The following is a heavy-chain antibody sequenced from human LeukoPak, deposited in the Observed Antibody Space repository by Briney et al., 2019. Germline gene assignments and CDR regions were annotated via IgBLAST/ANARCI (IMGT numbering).Heavy chain of an antibody. V-gene: IGHV3-21*04. J-gene: IGHJ4*02. D-gene: IGHD6-19*01. Sequence: PGGSLRLSCAASGFTFSSYSMNWVRQAPGKGLEWVSSISSSSSYIYYADSVKGRFTISRDNAKNSLYLQMNSLRAEDTAVYYCAKGSFIAVAGNFDYWGQGTLVTVSS. CDR2: ISSSSSYI. CDR3: AKGSFIAVAGNFDY. CDR1: GFTFSSYS.